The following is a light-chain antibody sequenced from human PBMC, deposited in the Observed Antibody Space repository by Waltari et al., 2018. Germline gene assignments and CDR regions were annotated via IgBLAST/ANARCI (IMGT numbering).Light chain of an antibody. V-gene: IGKV3-11*01. CDR2: DAS. CDR1: QSVSSS. Sequence: IVLTQSPATLSLSPGERAILSCRASQSVSSSLAWSQQKPGQAPRLLIYDASNRATGIPARFSGSGSGTDFTLTISSLEPEDFAVYYCQQRSNWPLTFGGGTKVEIK. CDR3: QQRSNWPLT. J-gene: IGKJ4*01.